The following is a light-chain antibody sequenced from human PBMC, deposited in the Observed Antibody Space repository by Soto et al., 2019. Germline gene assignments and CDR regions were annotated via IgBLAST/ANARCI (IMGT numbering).Light chain of an antibody. CDR1: QSILSW. J-gene: IGKJ1*01. Sequence: IQMTPSPSTLSASVGDRVPITCRARQSILSWLAWYQQKPGKAPKLLIYKASSLESGVPSSFSGSGSGTEFTLTSSSLQPEDVATYYCQQDSRVWTCGQGTKVEI. CDR2: KAS. CDR3: QQDSRVWT. V-gene: IGKV1-5*03.